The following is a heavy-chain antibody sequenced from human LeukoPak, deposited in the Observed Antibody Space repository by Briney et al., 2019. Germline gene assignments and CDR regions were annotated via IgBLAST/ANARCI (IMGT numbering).Heavy chain of an antibody. J-gene: IGHJ4*02. V-gene: IGHV3-7*05. CDR3: ARGRSSGWYNDY. D-gene: IGHD6-19*01. CDR1: GFTFSSYT. CDR2: IKQDGSEK. Sequence: GGSLRLSCAASGFTFSSYTMNWVRQAPGKGLEWVANIKQDGSEKYYVDSVKGRFTISRDNAKNSLYLQMNSLRAEDTAVYYCARGRSSGWYNDYWGQGTLVTVSS.